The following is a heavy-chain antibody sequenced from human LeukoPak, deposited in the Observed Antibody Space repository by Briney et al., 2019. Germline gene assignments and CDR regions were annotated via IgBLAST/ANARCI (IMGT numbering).Heavy chain of an antibody. J-gene: IGHJ5*01. V-gene: IGHV1-2*02. CDR1: GYTFTGYY. CDR3: ARVRAYNWNDGGWFDP. D-gene: IGHD1-1*01. CDR2: INPNSGGT. Sequence: ASVKLSCTSSGYTFTGYYMHWVRQTPGQGLEWMGWINPNSGGTNDAQKFQGRVTMTRDTSITTAYMEVSRLRSDDTAVYYCARVRAYNWNDGGWFDPWGQGTQVTVSS.